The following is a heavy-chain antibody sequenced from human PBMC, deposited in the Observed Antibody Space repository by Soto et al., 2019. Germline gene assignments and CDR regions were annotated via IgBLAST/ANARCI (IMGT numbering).Heavy chain of an antibody. CDR1: GGSISSYY. Sequence: SETLSLTCTVSGGSISSYYWSWIRQPAGKGLEWIGRIYTSGSTNYKPSLKSRVTMSVDTSKNQFSLNLSSVTAAADTAVYYCARDRITLANDAFDIWGQGTMVTVSS. D-gene: IGHD3-10*01. J-gene: IGHJ3*02. CDR3: ARDRITLANDAFDI. CDR2: IYTSGST. V-gene: IGHV4-4*07.